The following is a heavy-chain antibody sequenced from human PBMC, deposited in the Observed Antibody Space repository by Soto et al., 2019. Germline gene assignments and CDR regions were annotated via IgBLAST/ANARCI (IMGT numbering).Heavy chain of an antibody. CDR2: ISTYNGDT. V-gene: IGHV1-18*01. CDR3: ARRGGYCWSHFEY. J-gene: IGHJ4*02. Sequence: QVQLVQSGAEVKKPGASVKVSCKASGYTFTSYGISWVRQAPGQGLEWMGWISTYNGDTKYAQRLQGRVTMTTDTSTCTAYMELGNLGSDDEAVDCCARRGGYCWSHFEYWGPATLVTASS. D-gene: IGHD2-21*02. CDR1: GYTFTSYG.